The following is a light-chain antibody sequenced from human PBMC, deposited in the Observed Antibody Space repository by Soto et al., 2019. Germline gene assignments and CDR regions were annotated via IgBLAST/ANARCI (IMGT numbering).Light chain of an antibody. V-gene: IGLV2-11*01. J-gene: IGLJ1*01. CDR1: SIDVGADNY. CDR2: HVS. Sequence: QSALTQPRSVSGSPGQSVTISCTGTSIDVGADNYVPWYQQQPGKSPNLMIYHVSKRPSGVPDRFSGSKSGNAASLTISGLQAEDEADYYCCTDAGTYNVFGTGTKLTVL. CDR3: CTDAGTYNV.